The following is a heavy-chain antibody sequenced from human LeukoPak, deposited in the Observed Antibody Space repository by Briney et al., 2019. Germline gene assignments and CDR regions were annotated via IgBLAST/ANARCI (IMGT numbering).Heavy chain of an antibody. J-gene: IGHJ4*02. Sequence: ASVKVSCTASGYTFTSYGISWVRQAPGQGLEWMGWISAYNGNTNYAQKLQGRVTMTTDTSTSTAYMELRSLRSDDTAVYYCARDAQWFGDPIRQFDYWGQGTLVTVSS. CDR1: GYTFTSYG. V-gene: IGHV1-18*01. D-gene: IGHD3-10*01. CDR2: ISAYNGNT. CDR3: ARDAQWFGDPIRQFDY.